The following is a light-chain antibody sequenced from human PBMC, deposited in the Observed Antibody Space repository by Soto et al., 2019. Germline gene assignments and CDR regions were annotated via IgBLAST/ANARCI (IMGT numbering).Light chain of an antibody. V-gene: IGLV2-14*03. CDR2: EVS. CDR3: CSYAGSYGV. CDR1: SSNVGAYNY. J-gene: IGLJ1*01. Sequence: QSVLTQPASVSGSPGQSVTISCTGTSSNVGAYNYVSWYQQHPGKAPKLMIFEVSNRPSGVSNRFSGSKSGNTASLTISGLQAEDEADYYCCSYAGSYGVFGTGTKLTVL.